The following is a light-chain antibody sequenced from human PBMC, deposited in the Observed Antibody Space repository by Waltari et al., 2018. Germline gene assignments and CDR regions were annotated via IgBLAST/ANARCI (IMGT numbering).Light chain of an antibody. CDR1: SSDIGGYNY. J-gene: IGLJ2*01. Sequence: QAALTQPRSVSGSPGQSVPISCTGPSSDIGGYNYVSWYQQHPGTAPKLMIYEVSKRPSGVSDRFSGSKSGNTASLTISGLQAEDEADYYCSSYAGSNTLLFGGGTRLTVL. CDR3: SSYAGSNTLL. V-gene: IGLV2-11*01. CDR2: EVS.